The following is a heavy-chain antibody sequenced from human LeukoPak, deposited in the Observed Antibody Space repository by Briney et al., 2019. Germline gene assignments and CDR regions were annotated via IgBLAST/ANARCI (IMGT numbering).Heavy chain of an antibody. CDR3: ARENNDYGGKKAFDY. J-gene: IGHJ4*02. CDR1: GGSSRSGDYF. D-gene: IGHD4-23*01. V-gene: IGHV4-30-4*01. Sequence: SGTLSLTCAVSGGSSRSGDYFWSWIRQPPGKGLEWIGHIHYSGNTYYNPSLKSRVSISVDTSKNQFSLKLSPVTAADTAVYYCARENNDYGGKKAFDYWGQGTLVTVSS. CDR2: IHYSGNT.